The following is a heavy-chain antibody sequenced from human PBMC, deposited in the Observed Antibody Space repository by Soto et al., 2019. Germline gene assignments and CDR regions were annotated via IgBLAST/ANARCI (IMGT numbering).Heavy chain of an antibody. J-gene: IGHJ5*02. CDR3: ARWSDKKVVDP. V-gene: IGHV3-33*01. CDR1: GFTFRNHG. D-gene: IGHD1-26*01. Sequence: HVQLVESGGGVVQPGRSLRLSCEGSGFTFRNHGMHWVRQAPGKGLEWLAVIWYDGSEKYYADSVRGRFFVSRDNAKNTLYLQMISLTVEDTALYYCARWSDKKVVDPWGQGTAVTVSS. CDR2: IWYDGSEK.